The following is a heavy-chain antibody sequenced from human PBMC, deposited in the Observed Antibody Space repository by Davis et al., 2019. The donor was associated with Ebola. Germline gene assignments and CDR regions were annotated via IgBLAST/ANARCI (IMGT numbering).Heavy chain of an antibody. CDR1: GYTFTSYG. J-gene: IGHJ4*02. CDR3: ARGGIGSGTTDY. D-gene: IGHD1-7*01. V-gene: IGHV1-3*01. CDR2: INAGNGNT. Sequence: ASVKVSCKASGYTFTSYGISWVRQAPGQRLEWMGWINAGNGNTKYSQKFQGRVTITRDTSASTAYMELSSLRSEDTAVYYCARGGIGSGTTDYWGQGTLVTVSS.